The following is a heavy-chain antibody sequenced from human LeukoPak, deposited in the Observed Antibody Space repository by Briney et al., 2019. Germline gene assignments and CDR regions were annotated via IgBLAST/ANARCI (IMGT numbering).Heavy chain of an antibody. CDR3: ARDESSGWYRGYFHH. J-gene: IGHJ1*01. D-gene: IGHD6-19*01. V-gene: IGHV4-59*01. CDR2: IYYSGST. Sequence: SETLSLTCTVSGGSISSYYWSWIRQPPGKGLEWIGYIYYSGSTNYNPSLKSRVTISVGTSKSQFSLKLSSVTAADTAVYYCARDESSGWYRGYFHHWGQGTLVTVSS. CDR1: GGSISSYY.